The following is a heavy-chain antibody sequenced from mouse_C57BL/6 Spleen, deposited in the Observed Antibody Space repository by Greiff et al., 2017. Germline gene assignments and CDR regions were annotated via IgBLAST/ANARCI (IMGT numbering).Heavy chain of an antibody. J-gene: IGHJ1*03. CDR2: IDPSDSYN. CDR1: GYTFTSYW. D-gene: IGHD1-1*01. CDR3: ASDGSLLRYFDV. V-gene: IGHV1-69*01. Sequence: QVQLQQPGAELVMPGASVKLSCKASGYTFTSYWMHWVKQRPGQGLEWIGEIDPSDSYNNYNQKFTGKSTLTVDKSSSTAYMQLSSLTSDDSAVYYCASDGSLLRYFDVWGTGTTVTVSS.